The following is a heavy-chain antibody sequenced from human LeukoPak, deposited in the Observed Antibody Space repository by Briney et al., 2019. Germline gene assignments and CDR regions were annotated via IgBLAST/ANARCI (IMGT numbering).Heavy chain of an antibody. CDR2: IWYDGSNS. J-gene: IGHJ4*02. CDR3: AKWGDFDVLTGYYVPDF. V-gene: IGHV3-33*06. Sequence: GSLRLSCAASGFSFSSYGMHWVRQAPDKGLEWVAVIWYDGSNSYHADSVKGRFTISRDNSRNTLYLQMNSLRAEDTAVYYCAKWGDFDVLTGYYVPDFWGQGTLVTVSS. D-gene: IGHD3-9*01. CDR1: GFSFSSYG.